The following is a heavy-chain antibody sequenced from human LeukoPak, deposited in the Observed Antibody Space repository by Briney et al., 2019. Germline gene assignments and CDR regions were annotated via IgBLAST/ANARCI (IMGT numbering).Heavy chain of an antibody. D-gene: IGHD6-13*01. Sequence: SVKVSCKASGGTFSSYAISWVRQAPGQGLEWMGGIIPIFGTANYAQKFQGRVTITADESTSTAYMELSSLRSEDTAVYYCASRAARGYWYFDLWGRGTLVTVSS. CDR3: ASRAARGYWYFDL. J-gene: IGHJ2*01. CDR1: GGTFSSYA. CDR2: IIPIFGTA. V-gene: IGHV1-69*13.